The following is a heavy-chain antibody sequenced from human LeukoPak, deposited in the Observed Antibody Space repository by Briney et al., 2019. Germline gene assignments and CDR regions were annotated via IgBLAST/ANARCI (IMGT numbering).Heavy chain of an antibody. Sequence: GGSLRLSCAASGFTFSSYGMHWVRQAPGKGLEWVAVISYDGSNKYYADSVKGRFTISRDNSKNTLYLQMNSLRAEDTAVYYCAKVVDPTALYYDGGGGAFDIWGQGTMVTVSS. CDR1: GFTFSSYG. D-gene: IGHD3-22*01. J-gene: IGHJ3*02. CDR2: ISYDGSNK. V-gene: IGHV3-30*18. CDR3: AKVVDPTALYYDGGGGAFDI.